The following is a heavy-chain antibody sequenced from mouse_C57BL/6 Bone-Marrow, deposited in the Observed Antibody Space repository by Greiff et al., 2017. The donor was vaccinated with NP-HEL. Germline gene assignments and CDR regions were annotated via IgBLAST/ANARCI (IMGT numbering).Heavy chain of an antibody. Sequence: EVHLVESGGGLVKPGGSLKLSCAASGFTFSSYAMSWVRQTPEKRLEWVATISDGGSYTYYPDNVKGRFTISRDNAKNNLYLQMSHLKSEDTAMYYCARVGGIGDYWGQGTTLTVSS. J-gene: IGHJ2*01. V-gene: IGHV5-4*01. CDR2: ISDGGSYT. CDR3: ARVGGIGDY. CDR1: GFTFSSYA.